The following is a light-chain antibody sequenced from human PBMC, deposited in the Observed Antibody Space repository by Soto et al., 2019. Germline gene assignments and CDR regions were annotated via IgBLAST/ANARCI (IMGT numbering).Light chain of an antibody. CDR3: QQYNNWPWT. V-gene: IGKV3-15*01. CDR2: GAS. Sequence: EIVMTQSPATLSVSPGERATLSCRTSQSVSSNLAWYQQNPGQAPRLLFYGASTRATGIPARFCGSGSGTDFTLTIHSLQSEDFAVYYCQQYNNWPWTFGQGTKVEIK. J-gene: IGKJ1*01. CDR1: QSVSSN.